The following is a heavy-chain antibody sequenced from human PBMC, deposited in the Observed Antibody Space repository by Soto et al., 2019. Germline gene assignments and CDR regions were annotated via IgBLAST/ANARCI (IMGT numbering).Heavy chain of an antibody. CDR3: EKDVLRFLEWLAFSGLDA. D-gene: IGHD3-3*01. CDR1: GFTFSSYG. V-gene: IGHV3-30*18. CDR2: ISYDGSNK. J-gene: IGHJ6*04. Sequence: GGSLRLSCAASGFTFSSYGMHWVRQAPGKGLEWVAVISYDGSNKYYADSVKGRFTISRDNSKNTLYLQMNSLRAVDTAVYYCEKDVLRFLEWLAFSGLDAWGKGTRVT.